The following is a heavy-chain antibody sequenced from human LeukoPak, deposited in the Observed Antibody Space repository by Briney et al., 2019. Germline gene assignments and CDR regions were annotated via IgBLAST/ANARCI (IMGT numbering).Heavy chain of an antibody. V-gene: IGHV4-4*07. J-gene: IGHJ4*02. D-gene: IGHD1-26*01. Sequence: SEILSLTCTVSADSISGYYWSWVRQPAGKGLEWIGRVYSSGSTNYNSSLRSRVTLSADSSKNQFFLRLTSVTAADTAVYYCARGGRSFPYFDHWGQGILVTVSS. CDR3: ARGGRSFPYFDH. CDR2: VYSSGST. CDR1: ADSISGYY.